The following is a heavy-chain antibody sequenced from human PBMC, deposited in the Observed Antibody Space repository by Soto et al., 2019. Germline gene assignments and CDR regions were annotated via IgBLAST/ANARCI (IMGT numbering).Heavy chain of an antibody. V-gene: IGHV4-61*01. Sequence: SETLSLTCTVSGGSVSSGSYYWSWIRQPPGKGLEWIGYIYYSGSTNYNPSLKSRVTISVDTSKNQFSLKLSSVTAADTAVYYCARDLWYGSGSLYYYGMDVWGQGTTVTVSS. CDR2: IYYSGST. D-gene: IGHD3-10*01. J-gene: IGHJ6*02. CDR3: ARDLWYGSGSLYYYGMDV. CDR1: GGSVSSGSYY.